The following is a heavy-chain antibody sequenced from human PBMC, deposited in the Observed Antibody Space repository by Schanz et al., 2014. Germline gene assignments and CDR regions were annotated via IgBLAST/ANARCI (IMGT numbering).Heavy chain of an antibody. V-gene: IGHV1-69*02. Sequence: GAEVKKPGSSVKVSCKASGGTFSSYSISWVRQAPGQGLEWMGRIIPILGIANYAQKFQGRVTITADKSTFTAYMDVSSLRSEDTAVYYCASSGAGYSSSWDFDYWGQGTLXTVSS. D-gene: IGHD6-13*01. CDR1: GGTFSSYS. CDR3: ASSGAGYSSSWDFDY. J-gene: IGHJ4*02. CDR2: IIPILGIA.